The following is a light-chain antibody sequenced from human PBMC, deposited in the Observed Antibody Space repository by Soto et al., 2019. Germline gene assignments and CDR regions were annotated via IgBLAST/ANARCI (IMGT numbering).Light chain of an antibody. J-gene: IGKJ5*01. CDR3: QQSYSTPIT. CDR1: QILLHTDGKTY. V-gene: IGKV2-29*01. CDR2: AAS. Sequence: DIVMTQTPLSLSVTPGQPSSISCKSSQILLHTDGKTYLYWYLQKPGQPPQLLIYAASSLQSGVPSRFSGSGSGTDFTLTISSLQPEDFATYYCQQSYSTPITFGQGTRLEI.